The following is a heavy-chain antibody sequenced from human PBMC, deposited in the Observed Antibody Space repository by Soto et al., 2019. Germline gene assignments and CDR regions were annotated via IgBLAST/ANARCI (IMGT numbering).Heavy chain of an antibody. Sequence: SVQVSFKTSPRTFFISGFGWVRQAPGEGLEWVGGIIPTLGTIHVAQRFQGRVTFTADKSTNTAYMEMNSLTSEDTALYYCARAAEWEQPSNQYYFDFWGQGTLVTVSS. CDR1: PRTFFISG. D-gene: IGHD1-26*01. V-gene: IGHV1-69*10. CDR3: ARAAEWEQPSNQYYFDF. J-gene: IGHJ4*02. CDR2: IIPTLGTI.